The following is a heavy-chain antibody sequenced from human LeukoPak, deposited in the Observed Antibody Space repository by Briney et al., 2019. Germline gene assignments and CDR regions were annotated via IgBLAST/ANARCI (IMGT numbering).Heavy chain of an antibody. CDR2: ITTTGTHT. J-gene: IGHJ4*02. D-gene: IGHD6-19*01. CDR3: ARGSQWANGVTDF. Sequence: GGSLRLSCAASGFTFSDCNMNWVRQAPGKGLEWVSSITTTGTHTYYADSVKGRFTISRDNAKNSLYLQMISLRAEDTAVYYCARGSQWANGVTDFWGQGTLVTVSS. CDR1: GFTFSDCN. V-gene: IGHV3-21*01.